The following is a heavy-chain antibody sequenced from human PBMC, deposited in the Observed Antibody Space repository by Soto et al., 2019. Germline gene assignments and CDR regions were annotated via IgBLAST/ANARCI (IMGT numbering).Heavy chain of an antibody. CDR2: ISSDGSDT. V-gene: IGHV3-74*01. D-gene: IGHD6-25*01. CDR1: GFTFTNHW. CDR3: LSKVPSGGFWRS. J-gene: IGHJ5*02. Sequence: VGSLRLSCAASGFTFTNHWMHWVRQSPGKGLVWVSRISSDGSDTTYADSVKGRFSISRDNAKNTVYLQMSSLRADDTAMYYCLSKVPSGGFWRSWGQGTLVTVSS.